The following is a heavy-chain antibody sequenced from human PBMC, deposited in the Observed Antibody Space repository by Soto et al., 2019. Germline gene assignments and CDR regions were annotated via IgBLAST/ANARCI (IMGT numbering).Heavy chain of an antibody. Sequence: QVQLQESGPGLVKPSGTLSLTCAVSGGSISSSNWWSWVRQPPGKGLEWIGEIYHSGSTNYNPSLKSRVTISVDKSKNQFSLKLSSVTAADTDVYYCARDSLIVGGYTGRYFDYWGQGTLVTVSS. CDR1: GGSISSSNW. V-gene: IGHV4-4*02. CDR3: ARDSLIVGGYTGRYFDY. CDR2: IYHSGST. D-gene: IGHD5-12*01. J-gene: IGHJ4*02.